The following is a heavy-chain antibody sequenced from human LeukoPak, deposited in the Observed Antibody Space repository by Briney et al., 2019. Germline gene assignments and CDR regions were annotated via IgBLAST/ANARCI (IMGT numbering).Heavy chain of an antibody. CDR3: ARAPRWLQLWFDY. CDR2: ISCDASNK. CDR1: GLTFSTYA. J-gene: IGHJ5*01. D-gene: IGHD5-24*01. V-gene: IGHV3-30*04. Sequence: GGSLRLSCAAFGLTFSTYAMNWVRQAPGKGLEWVALISCDASNKYYADSVKGRFTISRDNSKSTGYLQMNSLRAEDTAVYYCARAPRWLQLWFDYWGQGTLVTVSS.